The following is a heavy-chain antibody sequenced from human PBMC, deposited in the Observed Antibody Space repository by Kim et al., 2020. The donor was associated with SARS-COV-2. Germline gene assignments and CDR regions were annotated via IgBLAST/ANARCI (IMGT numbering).Heavy chain of an antibody. V-gene: IGHV3-13*01. Sequence: GGSLRLSCAASGFTFSSYDMHWVRQATGKGLEWVSAIGTAGDTYYPGSVKGRFTISRENAKNSLYLQMNSLRAGDTAVYYCARGEWVGAPRSLNAFDIWGQGTMVTVSS. CDR3: ARGEWVGAPRSLNAFDI. CDR2: IGTAGDT. J-gene: IGHJ3*02. CDR1: GFTFSSYD. D-gene: IGHD3-3*01.